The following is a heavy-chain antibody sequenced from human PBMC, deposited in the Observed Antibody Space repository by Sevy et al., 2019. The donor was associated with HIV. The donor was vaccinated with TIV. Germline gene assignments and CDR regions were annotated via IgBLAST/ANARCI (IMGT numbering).Heavy chain of an antibody. CDR3: ASEYCSRGSCFFDY. J-gene: IGHJ4*02. CDR2: IYAGGTA. CDR1: GFTFSSYA. D-gene: IGHD2-15*01. V-gene: IGHV3-23*01. Sequence: GGSLRLSCAASGFTFSSYAMSWVRQAPGKGLEWVSHIYAGGTAYYADSVKGRFTFSRDDSKNTVSLQMRSLRVEDSAVYYCASEYCSRGSCFFDYWGQGIQVTVSS.